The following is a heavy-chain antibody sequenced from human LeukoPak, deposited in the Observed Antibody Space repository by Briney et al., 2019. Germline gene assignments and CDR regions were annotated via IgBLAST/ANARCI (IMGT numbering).Heavy chain of an antibody. J-gene: IGHJ4*02. CDR1: GIAFSSHA. CDR3: ARAYHDSGCLIDY. CDR2: IRGNGATT. V-gene: IGHV3-23*01. D-gene: IGHD6-19*01. Sequence: GGSLRLSCAASGIAFSSHAMTWVRQAPGKGLEWVAAIRGNGATTDYADSVKGRFTISRDNSRSTLYLQMNSLRAEDTAVYYCARAYHDSGCLIDYWGQGTLVTVSS.